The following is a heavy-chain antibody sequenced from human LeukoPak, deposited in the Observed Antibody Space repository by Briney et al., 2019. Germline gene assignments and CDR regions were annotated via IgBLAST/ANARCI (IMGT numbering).Heavy chain of an antibody. CDR3: ATEGSGSYRAFQH. D-gene: IGHD1-26*01. CDR1: GYTFTGYY. Sequence: ASVKVSCKASGYTFTGYYMHWVRQAPGQGLEWMGWINPNSGGTNYAQKFQGRVTMTGDTSISTAYMELSRLRSEDTAVYYCATEGSGSYRAFQHWGQGTLVTVSS. CDR2: INPNSGGT. V-gene: IGHV1-2*02. J-gene: IGHJ1*01.